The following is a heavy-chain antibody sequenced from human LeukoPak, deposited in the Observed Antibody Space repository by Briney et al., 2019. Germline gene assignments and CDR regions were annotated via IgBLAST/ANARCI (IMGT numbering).Heavy chain of an antibody. CDR3: AKDYSNYGMDV. D-gene: IGHD4-11*01. J-gene: IGHJ6*02. CDR2: ISSSSSTI. Sequence: PGGSLRLSCAASGFTFSSYSMNWVRQAPGKGLEWVSYISSSSSTIYYADSVKGRFTISRDNSKNTLYLQMNSLRAEDTAVYYCAKDYSNYGMDVWGQGTTVTVSS. V-gene: IGHV3-48*01. CDR1: GFTFSSYS.